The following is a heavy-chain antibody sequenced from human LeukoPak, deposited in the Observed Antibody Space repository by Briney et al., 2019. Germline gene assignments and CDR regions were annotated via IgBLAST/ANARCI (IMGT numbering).Heavy chain of an antibody. CDR1: GFTFSSYS. V-gene: IGHV3-21*01. D-gene: IGHD1-20*01. J-gene: IGHJ3*02. Sequence: PGGSLRLSCAASGFTFSSYSMNWVRQAPGKGLEWVSSISSSSSYIYYADSVKGRFTISRDNAKNSLYLQMNSLRAEDTAVYYCARLYLNNWNQFGTFDIWGQGTMVTVSS. CDR2: ISSSSSYI. CDR3: ARLYLNNWNQFGTFDI.